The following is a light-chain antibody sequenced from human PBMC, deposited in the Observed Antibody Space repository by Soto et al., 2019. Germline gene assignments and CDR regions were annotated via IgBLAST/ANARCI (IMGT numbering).Light chain of an antibody. V-gene: IGLV2-14*01. J-gene: IGLJ3*02. Sequence: QSALTQPASVSGSPGQSVTIPCTGTNSDLGNYKYVSWYQQYPGKPPQLLIYEVTNRPLGVSNRFSGSKSGNTASLTISGLQAEDEADYYCSSYTNPITVFGGGTKVTVL. CDR1: NSDLGNYKY. CDR3: SSYTNPITV. CDR2: EVT.